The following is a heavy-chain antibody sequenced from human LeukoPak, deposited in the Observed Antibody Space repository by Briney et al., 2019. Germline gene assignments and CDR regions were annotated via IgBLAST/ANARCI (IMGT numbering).Heavy chain of an antibody. V-gene: IGHV4-39*01. Sequence: PSETLSLTCTGSGVSSSSSNSYWGWIRQPPGKGLEWIGSIYYSGNTYYNASLKSQVSISIDTSKNQFSLRLTSVTAADTAVYYCARQTGSGLFILPGGQGTLVTVSS. CDR2: IYYSGNT. D-gene: IGHD3/OR15-3a*01. CDR1: GVSSSSSNSY. J-gene: IGHJ4*02. CDR3: ARQTGSGLFILP.